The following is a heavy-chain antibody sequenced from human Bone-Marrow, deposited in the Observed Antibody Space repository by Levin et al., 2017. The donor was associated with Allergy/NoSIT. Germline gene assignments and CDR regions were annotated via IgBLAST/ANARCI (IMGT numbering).Heavy chain of an antibody. CDR2: IESKTDGETT. CDR1: GFTFFNAW. CDR3: TSEQYYESGGYYYVGGFDY. J-gene: IGHJ4*02. D-gene: IGHD3-22*01. Sequence: GGSLRLSCAASGFTFFNAWMSWVRQAPGKGLEWVGRIESKTDGETTDYAAPVKGRFTISRDDSKNTLYLQMSSLKTEDTAVYYCTSEQYYESGGYYYVGGFDYWGQGTLVTVSS. V-gene: IGHV3-15*04.